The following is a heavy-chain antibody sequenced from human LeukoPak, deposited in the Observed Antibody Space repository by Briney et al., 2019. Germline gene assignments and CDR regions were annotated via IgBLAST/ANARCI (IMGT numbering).Heavy chain of an antibody. CDR1: GFTFSSYS. V-gene: IGHV3-21*01. D-gene: IGHD4-17*01. CDR2: ISSSSSYI. CDR3: ARVPLRRTTVTTPY. Sequence: PGGSLRLSCAASGFTFSSYSMNWVRQAPGKRLEWVSSISSSSSYIYYADSVKGRFTISRDNAKNSLYLQMNSLRAEDTAVYYCARVPLRRTTVTTPYWGQGTLVTVSS. J-gene: IGHJ4*02.